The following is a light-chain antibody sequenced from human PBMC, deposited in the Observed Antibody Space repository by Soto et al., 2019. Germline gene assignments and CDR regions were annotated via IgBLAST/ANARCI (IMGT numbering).Light chain of an antibody. CDR1: QNINNW. CDR2: DAS. Sequence: DIQMTQSPSTLSVSVGDGVTITCRASQNINNWLAWYQQKPGKAPNLLIYDASRLQSGVPSRFSGSGSGTEFTLTISSLQPEDFASYYCQQYNAFSSSVTFGPGTKVEIK. J-gene: IGKJ3*01. CDR3: QQYNAFSSSVT. V-gene: IGKV1-5*01.